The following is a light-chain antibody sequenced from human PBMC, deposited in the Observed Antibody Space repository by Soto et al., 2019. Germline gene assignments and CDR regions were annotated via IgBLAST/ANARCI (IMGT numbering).Light chain of an antibody. Sequence: VVTQSPATLSVFPGETATLSCRASQSVSSDLAWYQQRPGQAPRLLIYGASTRATGIPARFRGSGSGTEVRRTISSLQSEDFAIYYCHQYNIWHPKLAFGRGTKVDIK. CDR3: HQYNIWHPKLA. J-gene: IGKJ1*01. CDR2: GAS. V-gene: IGKV3-15*01. CDR1: QSVSSD.